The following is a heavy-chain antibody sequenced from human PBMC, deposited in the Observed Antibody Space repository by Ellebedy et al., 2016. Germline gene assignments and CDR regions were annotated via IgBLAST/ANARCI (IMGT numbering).Heavy chain of an antibody. CDR2: ISAYNGDT. CDR3: ARDRVDYYYNGMDV. J-gene: IGHJ6*02. Sequence: ASVKVSXXASGYTFTGYYMHWVRQAPGQGLEWIGWISAYNGDTNYAQKFQGRVTMTKDTSTNTVYMELRSLGSDDTAVYYCARDRVDYYYNGMDVWGQGTTVTVSS. V-gene: IGHV1-18*04. CDR1: GYTFTGYY.